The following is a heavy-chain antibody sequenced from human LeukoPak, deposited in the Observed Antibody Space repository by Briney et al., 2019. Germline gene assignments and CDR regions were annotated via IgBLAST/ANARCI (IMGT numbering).Heavy chain of an antibody. J-gene: IGHJ6*02. CDR3: ARQGSSSWYYGMDV. D-gene: IGHD6-13*01. Sequence: PGGSLRVSCAASGFTFSSYSMNWVRQAPGKGLEWVSCISSSSSYISYADSVKGRFTISRDNAKNSLYLQMNSLRAEDTAVYYCARQGSSSWYYGMDVWGQGTTVTVSS. CDR2: ISSSSSYI. CDR1: GFTFSSYS. V-gene: IGHV3-21*01.